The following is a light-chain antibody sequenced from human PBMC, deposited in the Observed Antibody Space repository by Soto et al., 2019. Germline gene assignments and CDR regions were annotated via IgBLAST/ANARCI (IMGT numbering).Light chain of an antibody. V-gene: IGLV2-8*01. Sequence: QSVLTQPPSASGSPGQSVTLSCTGTSSDVGGYDYVSWYQHHPGKAPKLMIYEVSKRPSGVPDRFSGSKSGNTASLTVSGLQAEDEADYYCTSYTGSNNYVFGTGTQLTVL. CDR2: EVS. J-gene: IGLJ1*01. CDR3: TSYTGSNNYV. CDR1: SSDVGGYDY.